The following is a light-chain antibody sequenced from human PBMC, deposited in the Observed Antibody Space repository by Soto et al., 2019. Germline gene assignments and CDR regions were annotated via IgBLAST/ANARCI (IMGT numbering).Light chain of an antibody. Sequence: DVVLTQSPLSLPVTLGQPASISCRSSQNLIYSDEHTYLIWFQQRPGQSPRGLIYNVSDRDSGVPDRFRGSGSGTDFTLKISRVEAEDVGIYYCMQNTHWPRTVGQGTKVEI. CDR3: MQNTHWPRT. CDR1: QNLIYSDEHTY. V-gene: IGKV2-30*01. J-gene: IGKJ1*01. CDR2: NVS.